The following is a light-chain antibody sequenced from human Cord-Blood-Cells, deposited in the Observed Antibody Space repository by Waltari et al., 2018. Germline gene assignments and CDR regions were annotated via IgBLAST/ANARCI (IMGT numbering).Light chain of an antibody. Sequence: EIVMTQSPATLSGSPGARSTLSCMASQSVSSDLAWYQQKPGQAPRLLIFGATTRATGIPARFSGSGSGTEFTLTISSLQSEDFAVYYCQQYNNWPRTFGQGTKVEIK. CDR1: QSVSSD. J-gene: IGKJ1*01. CDR3: QQYNNWPRT. CDR2: GAT. V-gene: IGKV3-15*01.